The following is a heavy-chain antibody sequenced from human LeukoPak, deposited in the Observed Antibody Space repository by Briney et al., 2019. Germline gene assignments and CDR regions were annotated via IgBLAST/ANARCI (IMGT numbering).Heavy chain of an antibody. V-gene: IGHV4-39*07. Sequence: SETLSLTCTVSGGSISSSSYYWGWIRQPPGKGLEWIGSIYYSGSTYYNPSLKSRVTISVDTSKNQFSLKLSSVTAADTAVYYCARALRIAVAGHHFDYWGQGTLVTVSS. D-gene: IGHD6-19*01. J-gene: IGHJ4*02. CDR1: GGSISSSSYY. CDR2: IYYSGST. CDR3: ARALRIAVAGHHFDY.